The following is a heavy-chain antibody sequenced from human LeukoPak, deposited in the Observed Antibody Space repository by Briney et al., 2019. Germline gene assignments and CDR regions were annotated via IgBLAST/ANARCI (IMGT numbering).Heavy chain of an antibody. CDR3: ARDRTWYSN. Sequence: GGSLRLSCAASGFTFSSNWMSRVRQAPGKGLEWVANIKQDGSEKYHVDSVKGRFTISRDNAKNSLYLQMNSLRAEDTAGYYCARDRTWYSNWGQGTLVTVSS. D-gene: IGHD2-15*01. CDR1: GFTFSSNW. CDR2: IKQDGSEK. J-gene: IGHJ4*02. V-gene: IGHV3-7*01.